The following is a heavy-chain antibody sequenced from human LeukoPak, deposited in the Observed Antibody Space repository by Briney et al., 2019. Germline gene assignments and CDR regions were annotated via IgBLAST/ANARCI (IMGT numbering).Heavy chain of an antibody. D-gene: IGHD3-10*01. J-gene: IGHJ4*02. Sequence: PGRSLRLSCAASGFTFSSYGMHWVRQAPGKGLEWVAVISYDGSDKYYADSVKGRFTISRDNSKNTLYLQMNSLRAEDTAVYYCAKGRFGELLGYFDYWGQGTLVTVSS. V-gene: IGHV3-30*18. CDR2: ISYDGSDK. CDR3: AKGRFGELLGYFDY. CDR1: GFTFSSYG.